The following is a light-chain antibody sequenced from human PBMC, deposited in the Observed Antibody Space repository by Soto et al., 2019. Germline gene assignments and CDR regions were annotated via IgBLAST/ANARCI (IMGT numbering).Light chain of an antibody. CDR1: QSVLYSSNNKNY. CDR3: QQYYSTPLT. CDR2: WAS. J-gene: IGKJ4*01. Sequence: DIVMTQSPDSLAVSRGERATINCKSSQSVLYSSNNKNYLAWYQQKPRQPPKLLIYWASTRESGVPDRFSGSGSGTDFTLTISSLQAEDVAVYYCQQYYSTPLTFGGGTKVEIK. V-gene: IGKV4-1*01.